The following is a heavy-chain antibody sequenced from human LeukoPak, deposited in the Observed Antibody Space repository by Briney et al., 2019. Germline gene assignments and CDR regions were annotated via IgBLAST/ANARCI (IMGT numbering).Heavy chain of an antibody. J-gene: IGHJ4*02. CDR2: IYYSGST. D-gene: IGHD3-10*01. Sequence: PSETLSLTCTVSGGSIDTYYWNWIRQPPGKGLEWIGSIYYSGSTYYNPSLKNRLTISVDTSKNQFSLKLSSVTAADTAVYYCARTRYYYGSRSYGAPYYFDYWGQGTLVTVSS. V-gene: IGHV4-59*05. CDR1: GGSIDTYY. CDR3: ARTRYYYGSRSYGAPYYFDY.